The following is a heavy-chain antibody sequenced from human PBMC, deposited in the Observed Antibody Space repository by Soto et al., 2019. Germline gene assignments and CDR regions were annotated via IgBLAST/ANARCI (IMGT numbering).Heavy chain of an antibody. V-gene: IGHV3-23*01. CDR1: GFTFSTYA. CDR2: ISGSGGST. D-gene: IGHD4-17*01. CDR3: AHPRGYGVFDAYDI. J-gene: IGHJ3*02. Sequence: EVQLLESGGGLVQPGGSLRLSCAASGFTFSTYAMSWVRQAPGKGLEWVSAISGSGGSTYYAGSLKGRFTISRDNSLNMLYLQMNSLRTEDTAVYYCAHPRGYGVFDAYDIWGQGTMVTVSS.